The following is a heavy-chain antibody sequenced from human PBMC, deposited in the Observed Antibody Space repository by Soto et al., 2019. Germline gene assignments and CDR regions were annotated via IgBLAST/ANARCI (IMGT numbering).Heavy chain of an antibody. CDR1: GDSIDSRSYH. V-gene: IGHV4-39*01. CDR3: ARQRTSVVSQAYFDV. D-gene: IGHD2-21*01. CDR2: IYYSGRT. Sequence: ASEMLSLTCTVTGDSIDSRSYHWGWIRQPPGKGLEWIGSIYYSGRTYINPSPMSRVSMSIDTSKHHFSLKLKSVTAAHTALYFCARQRTSVVSQAYFDVWGPGFLVSGSS. J-gene: IGHJ4*02.